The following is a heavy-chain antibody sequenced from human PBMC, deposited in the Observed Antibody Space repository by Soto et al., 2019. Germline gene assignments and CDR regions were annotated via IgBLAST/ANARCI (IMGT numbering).Heavy chain of an antibody. CDR3: ARDRGYCSSTSCYRPGGMDV. CDR1: GGSISSGGYS. V-gene: IGHV4-30-2*01. D-gene: IGHD2-2*01. J-gene: IGHJ6*02. Sequence: PSETLSLTCAVSGGSISSGGYSWSWIRQPPGKGLEWIGYIYHSGSTYYNPSLKSRVTISVDRSKTQFSLKLSSVTAADTAVYYCARDRGYCSSTSCYRPGGMDVWGQGTTVTVSS. CDR2: IYHSGST.